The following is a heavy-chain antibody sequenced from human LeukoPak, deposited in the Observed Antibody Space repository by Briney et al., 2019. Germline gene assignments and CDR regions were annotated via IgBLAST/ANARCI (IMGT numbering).Heavy chain of an antibody. CDR1: GFSFSSYA. D-gene: IGHD6-6*01. CDR3: ARGWIAARPTTAALFDY. V-gene: IGHV3-7*01. J-gene: IGHJ4*02. Sequence: GGSLRLSCAASGFSFSSYAMNWVRQAPGKGLEWVANIKQDGSEKYYVDSVKGRFTISRDNAKNSLYLQMNSLRAEDTAVYYCARGWIAARPTTAALFDYWGQGTLVTVSS. CDR2: IKQDGSEK.